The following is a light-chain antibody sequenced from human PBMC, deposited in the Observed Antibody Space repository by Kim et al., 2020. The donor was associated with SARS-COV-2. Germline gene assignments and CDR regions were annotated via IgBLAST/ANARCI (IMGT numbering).Light chain of an antibody. V-gene: IGKV3-20*01. J-gene: IGKJ4*01. CDR3: QQYGSSPLT. CDR1: QSVSNSY. Sequence: EIVLTQSPGTLSLSPGERATLSCRASQSVSNSYLAWYQQKPGQAPRLLIYGASSRATGIPDRFSGSGSGTDFTFSISRLEPEDFAVYYCQQYGSSPLTFSGGTKVDIK. CDR2: GAS.